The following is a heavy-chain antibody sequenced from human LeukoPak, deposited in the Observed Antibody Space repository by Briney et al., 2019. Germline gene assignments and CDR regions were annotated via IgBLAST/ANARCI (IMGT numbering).Heavy chain of an antibody. CDR1: GFTFRSAW. V-gene: IGHV3-15*01. CDR3: TTQALLYYGLDV. D-gene: IGHD2-15*01. J-gene: IGHJ6*04. Sequence: KPGGSLILSCAASGFTFRSAWMSWVRQAPGKGLEWVGRIKTETDGETTDFAAPVKGKFTISRDDSSDTLYLQMSSLKTEDTAVYFCTTQALLYYGLDVWGKGTTVTVSS. CDR2: IKTETDGETT.